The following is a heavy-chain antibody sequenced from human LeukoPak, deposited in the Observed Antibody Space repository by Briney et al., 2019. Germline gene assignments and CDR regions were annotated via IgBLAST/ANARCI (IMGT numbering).Heavy chain of an antibody. CDR1: GGSISSGANY. CDR3: ARVIYTSGYYFDY. D-gene: IGHD3-22*01. Sequence: SETLSLTCTVSGGSISSGANYWGWIRQPPGKGLEWIGYIYYSRSAYYNPSLKSRVTISVDTSKNQFSLKLSSVTAVDTAMYYCARVIYTSGYYFDYWGQGTLVTVSS. CDR2: IYYSRSA. V-gene: IGHV4-30-4*01. J-gene: IGHJ4*02.